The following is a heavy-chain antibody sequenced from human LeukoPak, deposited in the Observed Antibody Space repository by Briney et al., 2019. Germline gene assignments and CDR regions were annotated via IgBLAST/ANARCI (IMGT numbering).Heavy chain of an antibody. Sequence: SETLSLTCTVSGGSISGYYWSWIRQPPGKGLEWIGYIYYSGSTNYNPSLKSRVTISVDTSKNQLSLKLSSVTAADTAVYYCARSPVAGTDYYFGMDVWGQGTTVTVSS. J-gene: IGHJ6*02. V-gene: IGHV4-59*08. CDR2: IYYSGST. D-gene: IGHD6-19*01. CDR1: GGSISGYY. CDR3: ARSPVAGTDYYFGMDV.